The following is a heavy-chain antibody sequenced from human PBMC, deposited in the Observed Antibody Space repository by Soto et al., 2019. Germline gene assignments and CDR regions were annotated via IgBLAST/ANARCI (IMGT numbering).Heavy chain of an antibody. V-gene: IGHV3-23*01. CDR1: GFTFGSYA. D-gene: IGHD1-26*01. CDR2: IGASGAGT. Sequence: GVSMRLSCAACGFTFGSYAMSCVRQAPGKGLEWVSAIGASGAGTFYADSVKGRFTISRDNSKNTLHLQMNSPSTEDTSVYYCALRKTGSYFDYWREGALGTVSS. CDR3: ALRKTGSYFDY. J-gene: IGHJ4*02.